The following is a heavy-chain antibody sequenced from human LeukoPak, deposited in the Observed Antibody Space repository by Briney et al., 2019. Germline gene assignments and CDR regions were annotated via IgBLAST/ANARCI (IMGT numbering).Heavy chain of an antibody. J-gene: IGHJ4*02. D-gene: IGHD6-6*01. Sequence: ASVKVSCKASGYTFSGYYMHWVRPTPGQGPEWMGWINPNSGGTNYAQKFQGTVTMTRDTSISTAYMELIRLRSADTAVYYCARVGRAFTARSSFFDYWGQGNLVTVSS. V-gene: IGHV1-2*02. CDR3: ARVGRAFTARSSFFDY. CDR2: INPNSGGT. CDR1: GYTFSGYY.